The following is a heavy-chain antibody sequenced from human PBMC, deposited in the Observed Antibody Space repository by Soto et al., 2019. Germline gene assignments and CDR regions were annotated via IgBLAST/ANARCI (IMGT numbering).Heavy chain of an antibody. CDR1: GDSVSSSSSA. J-gene: IGHJ4*02. D-gene: IGHD3-10*01. CDR2: TYYRSTWIH. CDR3: ARGLRPHFDY. V-gene: IGHV6-1*01. Sequence: SQALSLTCAISGDSVSSSSSAWNWIRQSPSRGLEWLGRTYYRSTWIHDYAVSVKSRIIINPDTSQNQFSLQLNSVTPDDTAVYYCARGLRPHFDYWGLGTLLTLSS.